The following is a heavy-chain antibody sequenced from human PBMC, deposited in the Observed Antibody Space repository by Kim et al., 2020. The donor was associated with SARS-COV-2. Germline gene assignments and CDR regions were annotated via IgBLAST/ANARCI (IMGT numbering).Heavy chain of an antibody. V-gene: IGHV3-23*01. D-gene: IGHD6-13*01. Sequence: DSVKGRFTISRDNSKNTLYLQMNSLRAEDTALYYCAKRNREAATGTPFFDYWGQGTLVTVSS. CDR3: AKRNREAATGTPFFDY. J-gene: IGHJ4*02.